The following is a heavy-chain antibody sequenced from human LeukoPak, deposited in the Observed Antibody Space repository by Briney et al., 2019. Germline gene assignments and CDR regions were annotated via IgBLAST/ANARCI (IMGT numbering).Heavy chain of an antibody. Sequence: ASVKVSCKASGYTFTSYGISWVRQAPGQGLEWMGWISAYNGNTNYAQKLQGRVTMTTDTSTSTAYMELRSLRSDDTAVYYCARVRVQWELLRGIDYWGQGTLVTVSS. D-gene: IGHD1-26*01. CDR2: ISAYNGNT. V-gene: IGHV1-18*01. CDR1: GYTFTSYG. J-gene: IGHJ4*02. CDR3: ARVRVQWELLRGIDY.